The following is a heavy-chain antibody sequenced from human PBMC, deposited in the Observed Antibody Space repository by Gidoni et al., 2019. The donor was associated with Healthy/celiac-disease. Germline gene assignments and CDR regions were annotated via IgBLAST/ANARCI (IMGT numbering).Heavy chain of an antibody. CDR3: ARDIAVAGRDWFDP. J-gene: IGHJ5*02. Sequence: QVQLVQSGAEVTKPGSSVKVSCKASAGTFSSYAISWVRPAPGQGLEWMGGIIPIFGTANYAQKFQGRVTITADESTSTAYMELSSLRSEDTAVYYCARDIAVAGRDWFDPWGQGTLVTVSS. D-gene: IGHD6-19*01. V-gene: IGHV1-69*01. CDR2: IIPIFGTA. CDR1: AGTFSSYA.